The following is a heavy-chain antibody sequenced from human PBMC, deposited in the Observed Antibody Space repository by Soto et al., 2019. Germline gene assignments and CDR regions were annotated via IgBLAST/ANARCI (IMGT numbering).Heavy chain of an antibody. V-gene: IGHV1-69*01. CDR3: AAKLGFGKLCVV. J-gene: IGHJ6*02. D-gene: IGHD3-10*01. CDR1: GDTFKNCV. CDR2: IIPLFGTT. Sequence: QVQVVQSGVEVRRPGSAVKVSCKASGDTFKNCVISWVRQAPGQGLEWMGGIIPLFGTTVFAQRFQGRLTNTTDESTTTAYMELSRLRSEDTATYYCAAKLGFGKLCVVWGQGTTVIVSS.